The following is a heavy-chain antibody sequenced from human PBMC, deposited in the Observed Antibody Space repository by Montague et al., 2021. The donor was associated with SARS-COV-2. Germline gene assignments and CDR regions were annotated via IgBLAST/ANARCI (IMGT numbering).Heavy chain of an antibody. D-gene: IGHD3-22*01. CDR3: ARGPRITMIVVVITDIWFDP. Sequence: SETLSLTCAVYGASSSGYYWSWIRQPPGKGLEWIGEINHSGSTNYNPSRKSRVTISVDTSKNQFSLKLSSVTAADTAVYYCARGPRITMIVVVITDIWFDPWGQGTLITVSS. J-gene: IGHJ5*02. CDR2: INHSGST. CDR1: GASSSGYY. V-gene: IGHV4-34*01.